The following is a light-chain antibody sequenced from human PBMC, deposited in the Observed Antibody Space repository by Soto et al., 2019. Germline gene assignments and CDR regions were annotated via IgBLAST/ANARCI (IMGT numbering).Light chain of an antibody. CDR3: PQYETSSWT. J-gene: IGKJ1*01. CDR1: QGVESSY. V-gene: IGKV3-20*01. Sequence: EIVLTQSPGTLSLSPGERATVFCRASQGVESSYLAWFQQKPGQAPRLLIYGASRRATGVPDRFSGSGSVTDFTLTITRLEPEDLAVYYCPQYETSSWTFGQGTQVEI. CDR2: GAS.